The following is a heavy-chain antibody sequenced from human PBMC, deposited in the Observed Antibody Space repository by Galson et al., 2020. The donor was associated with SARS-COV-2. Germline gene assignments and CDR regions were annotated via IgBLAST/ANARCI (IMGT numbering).Heavy chain of an antibody. D-gene: IGHD5-18*01. CDR1: GFTFSSYE. J-gene: IGHJ6*02. V-gene: IGHV3-48*03. CDR2: ISSSGSTI. Sequence: GGSLRLSCAASGFTFSSYEMNWVRQAPGKGLEWVSYISSSGSTIYYADSVKGRFTISRDNAKNSLYLQMNSLRAEDTAVYYCPGGQGGYSYGYGMDVWGQGTTVTVSS. CDR3: PGGQGGYSYGYGMDV.